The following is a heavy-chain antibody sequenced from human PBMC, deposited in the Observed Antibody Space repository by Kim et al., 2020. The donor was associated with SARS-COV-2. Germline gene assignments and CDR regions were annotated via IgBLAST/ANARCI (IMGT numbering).Heavy chain of an antibody. CDR3: ARGDVKRFPTFLLDAVDI. CDR1: GGSISRSSYY. D-gene: IGHD2-21*01. CDR2: IYYSGST. J-gene: IGHJ3*02. Sequence: SETLSLTCTVSGGSISRSSYYWGWIRQPPGKGLEWIGSIYYSGSTSYNPSLKSRVTISVDTSKNQFSLRLSSVTAADTAVYYCARGDVKRFPTFLLDAVDIWGQGTMVTVSS. V-gene: IGHV4-39*07.